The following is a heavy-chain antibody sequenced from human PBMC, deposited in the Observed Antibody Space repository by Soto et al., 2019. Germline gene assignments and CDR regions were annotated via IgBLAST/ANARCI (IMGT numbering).Heavy chain of an antibody. Sequence: SETLSLTXTVSGDSINGYYWTWIRQPAGKGLEWIGRIYTSGTTSYSPSLKSRVTMSLDTSKNHFSLRLTSVTAADTAVYYCARDTVGISSPGVYWGRGTLVTVSS. CDR3: ARDTVGISSPGVY. CDR1: GDSINGYY. J-gene: IGHJ4*02. D-gene: IGHD4-17*01. V-gene: IGHV4-4*07. CDR2: IYTSGTT.